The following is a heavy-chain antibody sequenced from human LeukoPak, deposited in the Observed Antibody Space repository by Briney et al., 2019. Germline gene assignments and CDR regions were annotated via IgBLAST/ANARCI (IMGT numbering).Heavy chain of an antibody. J-gene: IGHJ4*02. Sequence: GGSLRLSCAASGFTFSSYAMSWVRQAPGKGLEWVSAISGSGGSTYYADSVKGRFTISRDNSKNTLYLQMNSLRAEDTAVYYCAKALRVYYYGSGSFDYWGQGTLVTVSS. CDR3: AKALRVYYYGSGSFDY. V-gene: IGHV3-23*01. CDR2: ISGSGGST. D-gene: IGHD3-10*01. CDR1: GFTFSSYA.